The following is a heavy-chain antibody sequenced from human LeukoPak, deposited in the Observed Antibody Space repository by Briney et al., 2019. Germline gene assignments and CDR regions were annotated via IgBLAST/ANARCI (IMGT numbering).Heavy chain of an antibody. CDR1: GFTLSSYA. Sequence: PGGSLRLSCAASGFTLSSYAMHWVRQAPGKGLVWVAVRSYDGSNKYYADSVKGRFTISRDNAKNSLYLQMNSLRAEDTAVYYCARDYGGSWPDYYYYMDVWGKGTTVTVSS. CDR2: RSYDGSNK. J-gene: IGHJ6*03. CDR3: ARDYGGSWPDYYYYMDV. V-gene: IGHV3-30-3*01. D-gene: IGHD6-13*01.